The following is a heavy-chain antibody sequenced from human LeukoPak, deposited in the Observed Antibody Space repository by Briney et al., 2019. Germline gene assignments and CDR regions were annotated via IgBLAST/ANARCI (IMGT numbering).Heavy chain of an antibody. CDR1: GGSISSSTNW. J-gene: IGHJ4*02. CDR2: IYHSGGT. V-gene: IGHV4-4*02. CDR3: ARRATYYYGSGTLDY. D-gene: IGHD3-10*01. Sequence: SETLSLTCAVSGGSISSSTNWWSWVRQPPGKGLEWIGEIYHSGGTNYNPSLKSRITISVDKSQNQFSLKLSSVTAADTAVYYCARRATYYYGSGTLDYWGQGTLVTVSS.